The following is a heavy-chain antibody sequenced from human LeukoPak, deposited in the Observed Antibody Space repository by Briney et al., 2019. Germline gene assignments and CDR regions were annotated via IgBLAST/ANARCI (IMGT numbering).Heavy chain of an antibody. D-gene: IGHD5-18*01. CDR3: ARVYSYGFDY. CDR1: GFTFSSYN. CDR2: ITSTSRAI. Sequence: GGSLRLSCAASGFTFSSYNMNWVRQAPGKGLEWISFITSTSRAIYHADSVKGRFTISRDNAKNSLYLQMNSLRAEDTAVYYCARVYSYGFDYWGQGTLVTVSS. V-gene: IGHV3-48*01. J-gene: IGHJ4*02.